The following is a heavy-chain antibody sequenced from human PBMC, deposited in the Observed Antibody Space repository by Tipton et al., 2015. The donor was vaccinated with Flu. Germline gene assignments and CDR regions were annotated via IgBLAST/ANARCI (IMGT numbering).Heavy chain of an antibody. Sequence: TLSLTCPVSGGSISSYYWSWIRQPPGKGLEWNGYVFYTGSTDYNPSRKSRVTISVDTSKNQFSLELISVTAADTAVYYCARIQGGYYGSESYDTWGQGMLVTVSS. CDR2: VFYTGST. D-gene: IGHD3-10*01. J-gene: IGHJ5*02. V-gene: IGHV4-59*01. CDR3: ARIQGGYYGSESYDT. CDR1: GGSISSYY.